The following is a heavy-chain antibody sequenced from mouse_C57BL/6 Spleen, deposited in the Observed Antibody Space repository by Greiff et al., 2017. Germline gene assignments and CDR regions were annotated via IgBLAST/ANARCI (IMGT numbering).Heavy chain of an antibody. J-gene: IGHJ3*01. Sequence: QVQLQQPGAELVKPGASVKMSCKASGYTFTSYWITWVKQRPGQGLEWIGDIYPGSGSTNYNEKFKSKATLTVDTSSSTAYMQLSSLTSEDSAVYYWARGAYYGSSSAWFAYWGQGTLVTVSA. V-gene: IGHV1-55*01. D-gene: IGHD1-1*01. CDR3: ARGAYYGSSSAWFAY. CDR1: GYTFTSYW. CDR2: IYPGSGST.